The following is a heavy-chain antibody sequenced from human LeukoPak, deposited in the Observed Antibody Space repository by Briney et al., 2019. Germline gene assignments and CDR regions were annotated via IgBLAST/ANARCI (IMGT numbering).Heavy chain of an antibody. CDR2: IYYSGST. D-gene: IGHD2-2*01. V-gene: IGHV4-59*08. CDR1: GGSISSYY. Sequence: SETLSLTCTVSGGSISSYYWSWIRQPPGKGLEWIGYIYYSGSTNYNPSLKSRVTISVDTSKNQFSLKLSSVTAADTAVYYCARHEGYCSSTSCYLGGHFDYWGQGTLVTVSS. CDR3: ARHEGYCSSTSCYLGGHFDY. J-gene: IGHJ4*02.